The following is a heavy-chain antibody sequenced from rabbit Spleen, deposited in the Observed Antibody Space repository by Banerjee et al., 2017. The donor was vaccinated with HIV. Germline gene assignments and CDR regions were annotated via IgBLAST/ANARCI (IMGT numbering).Heavy chain of an antibody. D-gene: IGHD2-1*01. Sequence: QSLEESGGDLVKPGASLTLTCKASGFSFSSSDYICWVRQAPGKGLEWISCIYIGGGNTYYASWAKGRFTISKTSTTVDLKMTSLTAADTATYFCARTADYHSYDLWGPGTLVTVS. V-gene: IGHV1S40*01. CDR2: IYIGGGNT. J-gene: IGHJ4*01. CDR1: GFSFSSSDY. CDR3: ARTADYHSYDL.